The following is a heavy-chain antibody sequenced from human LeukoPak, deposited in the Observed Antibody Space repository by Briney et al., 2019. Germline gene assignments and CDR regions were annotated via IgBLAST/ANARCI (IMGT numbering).Heavy chain of an antibody. CDR2: INTNTGNP. CDR1: GYTFTSYA. V-gene: IGHV7-4-1*02. CDR3: AGGIAAANLIVGATDIRPGPKV. Sequence: GASVKVSCKASGYTFTSYAMNWVRQAPGQGLEWMGWINTNTGNPTYAQGFTGRFVFSLDTSVSTAYLQISSLKAEDTAVYYCAGGIAAANLIVGATDIRPGPKVWGQGTMVTVSS. J-gene: IGHJ3*01. D-gene: IGHD1-26*01.